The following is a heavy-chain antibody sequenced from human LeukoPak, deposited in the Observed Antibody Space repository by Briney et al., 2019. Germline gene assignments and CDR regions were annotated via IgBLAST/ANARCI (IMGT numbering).Heavy chain of an antibody. D-gene: IGHD3-22*01. CDR3: TRDGPRSSGYPDN. CDR1: GDSINSGGYF. V-gene: IGHV4-31*03. J-gene: IGHJ4*02. Sequence: PSETLSLTCTVSGDSINSGGYFWRWTRPPPGNGLEWLGYIYYSGSTYYNPSLKSRVTISVDTSKNQFSLKLSSVTAADTAVYYCTRDGPRSSGYPDNWGQGTLVTVSS. CDR2: IYYSGST.